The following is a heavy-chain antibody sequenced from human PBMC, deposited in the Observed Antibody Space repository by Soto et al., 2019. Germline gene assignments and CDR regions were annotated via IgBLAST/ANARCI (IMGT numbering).Heavy chain of an antibody. CDR3: AKARSQEYAFDI. Sequence: GASVKVSCKASGGTFSSYTISWVRQAPGQGLEWMGRIIPILGIANYAQKFQGRFTISRDNSKNTLYLQMNSLRAEDTAVYYCAKARSQEYAFDIWGQGTMVTVSS. V-gene: IGHV1-69*02. J-gene: IGHJ3*02. CDR2: IIPILGIA. CDR1: GGTFSSYT.